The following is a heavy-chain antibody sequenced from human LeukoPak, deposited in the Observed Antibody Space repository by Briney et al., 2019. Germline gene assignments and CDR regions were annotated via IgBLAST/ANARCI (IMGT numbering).Heavy chain of an antibody. CDR1: GFTFSSYA. CDR2: ISGSGGST. J-gene: IGHJ5*02. CDR3: ASSWGFGELTWFDP. Sequence: GGSLRLSCAASGFTFSSYAMSWVRQAPGKGLEWVSAISGSGGSTYYAGSVKGRFTISRDNSKNTLYLQMNSLRAEDTAVYYCASSWGFGELTWFDPWGQGTLVTVSS. D-gene: IGHD3-10*01. V-gene: IGHV3-23*01.